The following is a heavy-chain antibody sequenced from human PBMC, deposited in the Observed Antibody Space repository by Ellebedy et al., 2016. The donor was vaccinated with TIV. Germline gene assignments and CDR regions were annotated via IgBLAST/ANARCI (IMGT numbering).Heavy chain of an antibody. CDR1: GLPFRSHA. J-gene: IGHJ6*02. CDR3: AKDQATTISYGMDV. Sequence: GESLKISCAASGLPFRSHAMSWVRQAPGKGLEWVSAISGSGDNTYYADHVKGRFTISRDNTENTLYLKMNSLRAEDTAVYYCAKDQATTISYGMDVWGQGATVTVSS. D-gene: IGHD3-3*01. CDR2: ISGSGDNT. V-gene: IGHV3-23*01.